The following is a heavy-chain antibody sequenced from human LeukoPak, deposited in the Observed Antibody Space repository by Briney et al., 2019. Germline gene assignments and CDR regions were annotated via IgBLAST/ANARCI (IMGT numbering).Heavy chain of an antibody. CDR3: AKAPQEYCSGGSCYYYYGMDV. J-gene: IGHJ6*04. Sequence: GGSLRLSCAASGFTFSSYGMHWVRQAPGKGLEWVAVISYDGSNKYYADSVKGRFTISRGNSKNTLYLQMNSLRAEDTAVYYCAKAPQEYCSGGSCYYYYGMDVWGKGTTVAVSS. D-gene: IGHD2-15*01. CDR1: GFTFSSYG. V-gene: IGHV3-30*18. CDR2: ISYDGSNK.